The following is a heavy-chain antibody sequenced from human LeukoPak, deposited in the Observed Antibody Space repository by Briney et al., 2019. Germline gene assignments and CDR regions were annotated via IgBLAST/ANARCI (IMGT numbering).Heavy chain of an antibody. CDR1: GYTLTELS. CDR2: FDPEDGET. V-gene: IGHV1-24*01. CDR3: ARGYSSGWYWYFDL. D-gene: IGHD6-19*01. Sequence: ASVKVSCKVSGYTLTELSLHWVRQAPGKGLEWMGGFDPEDGETIYAQKFQGRVTMTEDTSTDTAYMELSSLRSEDTAVYYCARGYSSGWYWYFDLWGRGTLVTVSS. J-gene: IGHJ2*01.